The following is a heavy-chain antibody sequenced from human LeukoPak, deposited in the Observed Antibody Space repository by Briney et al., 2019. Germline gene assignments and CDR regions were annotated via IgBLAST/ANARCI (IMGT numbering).Heavy chain of an antibody. CDR1: GFTFSSYA. V-gene: IGHV3-23*01. Sequence: GGSLRLSCAASGFTFSSYAMSWVRQAPGKGLEWVSAISGSGGSTYYADSVKGRFTISRDNSKNTLYLQMNSLRAEDTAVYYCAKSRLLWFGELLDYWGQGTLATVSS. CDR2: ISGSGGST. D-gene: IGHD3-10*01. J-gene: IGHJ4*02. CDR3: AKSRLLWFGELLDY.